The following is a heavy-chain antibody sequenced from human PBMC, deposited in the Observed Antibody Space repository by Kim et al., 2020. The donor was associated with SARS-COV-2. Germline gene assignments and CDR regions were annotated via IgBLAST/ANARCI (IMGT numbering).Heavy chain of an antibody. D-gene: IGHD3-3*01. CDR1: GFTFSSYA. Sequence: GGSLRLSCAASGFTFSSYAMSWVRQAPGKGLEWVSAISGSGGSTYYADSVKGRFTISRDNSKNTLYLQMNSLRAEDTAVYYCAKVSPPRKESTYYDFWSGYSTWGGVDYWGQGTLVTVSS. CDR2: ISGSGGST. V-gene: IGHV3-23*01. J-gene: IGHJ4*02. CDR3: AKVSPPRKESTYYDFWSGYSTWGGVDY.